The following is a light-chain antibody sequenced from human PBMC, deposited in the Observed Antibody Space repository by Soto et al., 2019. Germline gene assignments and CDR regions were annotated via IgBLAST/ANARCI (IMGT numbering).Light chain of an antibody. CDR3: GSWDSSLSADV. Sequence: QSVLTQPPSVSAAPGQKVTISCSGSSSNIGGNSVSWYQQLPGTAPKLLVYDDNKRPSGIPDRFSGSKSGTSATLAITGFQTGDEADYYCGSWDSSLSADVFGTGTKVTVL. CDR1: SSNIGGNS. CDR2: DDN. V-gene: IGLV1-51*01. J-gene: IGLJ1*01.